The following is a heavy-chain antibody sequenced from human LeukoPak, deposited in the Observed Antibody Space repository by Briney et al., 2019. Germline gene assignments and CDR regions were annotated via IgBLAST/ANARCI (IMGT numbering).Heavy chain of an antibody. D-gene: IGHD3-10*01. Sequence: ASVKVSCKASGYTFTGYYMHWVRQAPGQGLEWMGWINPNSGGTNYAQKFQGRVTMTRDTSISTAYMELSRLRSDDTAVYYCARVPGGSGSFYYFDYWGQGTLVTVSS. CDR2: INPNSGGT. V-gene: IGHV1-2*02. CDR3: ARVPGGSGSFYYFDY. J-gene: IGHJ4*02. CDR1: GYTFTGYY.